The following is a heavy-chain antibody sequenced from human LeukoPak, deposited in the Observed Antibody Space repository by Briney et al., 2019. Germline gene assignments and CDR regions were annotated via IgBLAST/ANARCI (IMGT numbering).Heavy chain of an antibody. D-gene: IGHD4-17*01. CDR1: GYTFTSYD. CDR3: ARGRQHYGLLYYCYGMDV. J-gene: IGHJ6*02. CDR2: MNPNSGNT. V-gene: IGHV1-8*01. Sequence: GASVKVSCKASGYTFTSYDINWVRQATGQGLEWMGWMNPNSGNTGYAQKFQGRVTMTRNTSISTAYMELSSLRSEDTAVYYCARGRQHYGLLYYCYGMDVWGQGTTVTVSS.